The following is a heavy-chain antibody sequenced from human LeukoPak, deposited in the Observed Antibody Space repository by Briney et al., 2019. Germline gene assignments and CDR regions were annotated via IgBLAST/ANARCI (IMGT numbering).Heavy chain of an antibody. D-gene: IGHD6-19*01. V-gene: IGHV3-48*01. J-gene: IGHJ3*02. CDR2: ISPSGENK. Sequence: GGSLRLSCAGSGFIFGGYTMNWVRQAPGKGLERLSYISPSGENKLYADSVKGRFSISRDNAKNSVYLQMDSLRAEDTSVYYCASRRSGWPNDAFDIWGQGTMVTVTS. CDR3: ASRRSGWPNDAFDI. CDR1: GFIFGGYT.